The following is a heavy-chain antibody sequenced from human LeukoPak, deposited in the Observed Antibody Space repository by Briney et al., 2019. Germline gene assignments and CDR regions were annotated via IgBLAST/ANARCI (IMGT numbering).Heavy chain of an antibody. CDR2: INHSGST. D-gene: IGHD3-22*01. CDR3: ARGLSSGYDAFDI. CDR1: GGSFSGYY. Sequence: KPSETLSLTCAVYGGSFSGYYWSWIRQPPGKGLEWIGEINHSGSTNYNPSLKSRVTISVDTSKNQFSLKLSSVTAADTAVYYCARGLSSGYDAFDIWGQGTMVTVSS. V-gene: IGHV4-34*01. J-gene: IGHJ3*02.